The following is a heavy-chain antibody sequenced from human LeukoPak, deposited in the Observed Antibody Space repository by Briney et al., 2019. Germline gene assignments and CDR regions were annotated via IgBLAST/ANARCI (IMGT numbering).Heavy chain of an antibody. J-gene: IGHJ5*02. D-gene: IGHD6-13*01. CDR2: IYYSGST. CDR1: GGSISSSSYY. Sequence: SETLSLTCTVSGGSISSSSYYWGWIRQPPGKGLEWIGSIYYSGSTYYNPSLKSRVTISVDTSKNQFSLKLSSVTAADAAVYYCARGYSSSWYGGFDWFDPWGQGTLVTVSS. CDR3: ARGYSSSWYGGFDWFDP. V-gene: IGHV4-39*07.